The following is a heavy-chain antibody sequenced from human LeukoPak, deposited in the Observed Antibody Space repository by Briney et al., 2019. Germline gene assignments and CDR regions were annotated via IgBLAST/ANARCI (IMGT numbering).Heavy chain of an antibody. V-gene: IGHV4-31*03. CDR1: GGSISSADYY. J-gene: IGHJ4*02. CDR3: ARVRFLEWLPFDY. D-gene: IGHD3-3*01. CDR2: IYYRGNT. Sequence: SETLSLTCTVSGGSISSADYYWSWIRQHPGKGLEWIGSIYYRGNTYYNPSLESRVTISVDTSKNQFSLRLSSVTAAVTAVYYCARVRFLEWLPFDYWGQGTLVTVSS.